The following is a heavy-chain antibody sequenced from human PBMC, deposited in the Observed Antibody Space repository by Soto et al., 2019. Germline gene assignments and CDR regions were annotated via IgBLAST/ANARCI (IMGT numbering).Heavy chain of an antibody. D-gene: IGHD5-12*01. CDR2: IYWDDDK. V-gene: IGHV2-5*02. J-gene: IGHJ2*01. CDR1: GFSLSTSGVG. CDR3: AHSRWLQRLRHNWYFDL. Sequence: QITLKESGPTLVQPTQTLTLTCTFSGFSLSTSGVGVGWIRQPPGKALEWLALIYWDDDKRYSPSLKSRLTIPKDTSKNQVVLTMTNMDPVDTATYYCAHSRWLQRLRHNWYFDLWGRGTLVTVSS.